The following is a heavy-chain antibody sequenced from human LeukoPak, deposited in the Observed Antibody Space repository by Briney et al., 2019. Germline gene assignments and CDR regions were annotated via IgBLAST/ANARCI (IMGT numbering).Heavy chain of an antibody. J-gene: IGHJ6*03. D-gene: IGHD6-13*01. V-gene: IGHV4-39*01. CDR3: ARPAAGPPHYYMDV. Sequence: PSETLSLTCTVSGGSISSSSYYWGWIRQPPGKGLEWIGSIYYSGSTYYNPSLKSRVTISVDTSKNQFSLKLSSVTAADTAVYYCARPAAGPPHYYMDVWGKGTTVTVSS. CDR2: IYYSGST. CDR1: GGSISSSSYY.